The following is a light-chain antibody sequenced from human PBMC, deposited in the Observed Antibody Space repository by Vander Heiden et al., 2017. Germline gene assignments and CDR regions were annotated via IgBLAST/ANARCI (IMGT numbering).Light chain of an antibody. J-gene: IGKJ5*01. Sequence: DIRFTQSPSFLSASVGDRVTITCRASQGISSYLAWYQQKPGKAPKLLIYAASTLQSGVPSRFSGSGSGTEFTLTISSLQPEDFATYYCQQLNSYPITFGQGTRLEIK. CDR3: QQLNSYPIT. V-gene: IGKV1-9*01. CDR2: AAS. CDR1: QGISSY.